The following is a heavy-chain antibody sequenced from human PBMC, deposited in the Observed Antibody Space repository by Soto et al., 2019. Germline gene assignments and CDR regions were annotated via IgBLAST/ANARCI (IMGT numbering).Heavy chain of an antibody. D-gene: IGHD5-18*01. CDR2: ISYDGSNK. V-gene: IGHV3-30-3*01. Sequence: PGGSLRLSCAASGFTFSSYAMHWVRQAPGKGLEWVAVISYDGSNKYYADSVKGRFTISRDNSKNTLYLQMNSLRAEDTAVYYCAGHEVDSYGLSFDYWGQGTLVTVSS. CDR3: AGHEVDSYGLSFDY. J-gene: IGHJ4*02. CDR1: GFTFSSYA.